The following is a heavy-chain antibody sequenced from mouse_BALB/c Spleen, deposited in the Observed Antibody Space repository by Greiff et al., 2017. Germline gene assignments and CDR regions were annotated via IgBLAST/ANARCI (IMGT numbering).Heavy chain of an antibody. V-gene: IGHV1-80*01. CDR1: GYAFSSYW. Sequence: QVQLQQSGAELVRPGSSVKISCKASGYAFSSYWMNWVKQRPGQGLEWIGQIYPGDGDTNYNGKFKGKATLTADKSSSTAYMQLSSLTSEDSAVYFCARGGAARADYWGQGTTLTVSS. CDR2: IYPGDGDT. J-gene: IGHJ2*01. D-gene: IGHD3-1*01. CDR3: ARGGAARADY.